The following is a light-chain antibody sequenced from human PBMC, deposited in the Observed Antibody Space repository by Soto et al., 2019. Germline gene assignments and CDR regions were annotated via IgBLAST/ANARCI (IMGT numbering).Light chain of an antibody. V-gene: IGLV2-8*01. CDR3: SSYSGSNNLV. Sequence: QSVLTQPPSASGSPGQSVTISCTGTSSDVGGYNYVSWYQQHPGKAPKVILYAVNKWPSGVPDRFSGSKSGNTASLTVSGLQTEDGADYYCSSYSGSNNLVFGSGTKLTVL. J-gene: IGLJ1*01. CDR2: AVN. CDR1: SSDVGGYNY.